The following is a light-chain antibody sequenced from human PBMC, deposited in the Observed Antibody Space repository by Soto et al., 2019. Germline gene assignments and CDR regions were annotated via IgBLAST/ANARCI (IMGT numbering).Light chain of an antibody. Sequence: QSALTQPASVSGSPGQSITISCTGTSSDVGGYNYVSWYQHHPGKAPKLMIYDVSNRPSGVSNRFSGSKSGNTASLTISGLQAEDEADYYCSSCRGSSTVVFGGGTKVTVL. CDR1: SSDVGGYNY. V-gene: IGLV2-14*03. J-gene: IGLJ2*01. CDR2: DVS. CDR3: SSCRGSSTVV.